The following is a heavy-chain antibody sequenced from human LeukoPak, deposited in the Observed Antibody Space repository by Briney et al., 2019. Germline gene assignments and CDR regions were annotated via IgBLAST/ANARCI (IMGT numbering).Heavy chain of an antibody. V-gene: IGHV3-23*01. CDR1: GFTFSSYA. CDR2: ISGSGGST. CDR3: ARVYAAVNDAFDI. J-gene: IGHJ3*02. Sequence: GGSLRLSCAASGFTFSSYAMSWVRQAPGKGLEWVSAISGSGGSTYYADSVKGRFTISRDNSKNTLYLQMNSLRAEDTAVYYCARVYAAVNDAFDIWGQGTMVTVSS. D-gene: IGHD2-8*01.